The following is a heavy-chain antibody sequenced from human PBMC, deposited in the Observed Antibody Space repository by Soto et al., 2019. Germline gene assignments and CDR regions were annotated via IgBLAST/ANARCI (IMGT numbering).Heavy chain of an antibody. CDR3: ARRGMSKIGFDT. Sequence: QVQLVQSGAEVKKPGTSVKVSCKASGYIFSNYYMHWVRQAPGQGLEWMGVFNPSGDATHYAQSYQVRFSVTRDTSTITVYMELSTLTSEDTAVYYCARRGMSKIGFDTWGQGTMVTVSS. J-gene: IGHJ3*02. CDR2: FNPSGDAT. D-gene: IGHD3-10*01. CDR1: GYIFSNYY. V-gene: IGHV1-46*01.